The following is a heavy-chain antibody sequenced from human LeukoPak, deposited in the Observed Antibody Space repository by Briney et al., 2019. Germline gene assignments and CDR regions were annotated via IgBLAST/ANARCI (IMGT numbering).Heavy chain of an antibody. J-gene: IGHJ5*02. CDR1: GVTFSSYA. Sequence: PGGSLRLSCAASGVTFSSYAMSWVRQAPGKGLEWVSGISGSGGSTYHADSVKGRFTISRDNSKNTLYLQMNSLRAEDTAVYYCAKSVVVVAASAGDWFDPWGQGTLVIVSS. D-gene: IGHD2-15*01. CDR3: AKSVVVVAASAGDWFDP. V-gene: IGHV3-23*01. CDR2: ISGSGGST.